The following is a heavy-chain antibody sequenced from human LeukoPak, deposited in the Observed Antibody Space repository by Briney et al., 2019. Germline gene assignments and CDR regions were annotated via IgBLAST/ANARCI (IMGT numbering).Heavy chain of an antibody. CDR3: AREGGGGYNFQDAFDI. CDR2: MNPNSGNT. Sequence: ASVKVSCKASGYTFTSYDINWVRQATGQGLEWMGWMNPNSGNTGYAQKFQGRVTMTRNTSISTAYMELSSVTAADTAVYYCAREGGGGYNFQDAFDIWGQGTMVTASS. D-gene: IGHD5-24*01. V-gene: IGHV1-8*01. CDR1: GYTFTSYD. J-gene: IGHJ3*02.